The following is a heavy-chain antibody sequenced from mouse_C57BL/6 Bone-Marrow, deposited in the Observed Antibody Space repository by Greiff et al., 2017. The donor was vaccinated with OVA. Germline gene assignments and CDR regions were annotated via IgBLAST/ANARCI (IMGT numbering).Heavy chain of an antibody. CDR2: IRNKANGYTT. CDR3: ASLNSGFDY. D-gene: IGHD3-2*02. CDR1: GFTFTDYY. Sequence: EVKLMESGGGLVQPGGSLSLSCAASGFTFTDYYMSWVRQPPGKALEWLGFIRNKANGYTTEYSASVKGRFTISRDNSQSILYLQMNALRAEDSATYYCASLNSGFDYWGQGTTLTVSS. V-gene: IGHV7-3*01. J-gene: IGHJ2*01.